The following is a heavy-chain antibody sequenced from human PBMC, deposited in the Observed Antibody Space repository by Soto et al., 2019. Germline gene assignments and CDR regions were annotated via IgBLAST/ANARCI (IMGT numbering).Heavy chain of an antibody. V-gene: IGHV1-18*01. CDR2: ISAYNGNT. D-gene: IGHD5-12*01. Sequence: QVQLVQSGAEVKKPGASVKVSCKASGYTFTSYGINWVRQAPGQGLEWMGWISAYNGNTNYAQKLQGRVTMTTDTSTSTAYMELRSLRSDDTAVYYCARDGRSYSGYDLLYYFDYWGQGTLVTVSS. CDR1: GYTFTSYG. CDR3: ARDGRSYSGYDLLYYFDY. J-gene: IGHJ4*02.